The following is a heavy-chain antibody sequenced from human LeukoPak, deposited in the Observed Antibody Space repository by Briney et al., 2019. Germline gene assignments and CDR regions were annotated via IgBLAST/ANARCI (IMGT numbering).Heavy chain of an antibody. CDR1: GYIFTHYY. D-gene: IGHD4-17*01. J-gene: IGHJ4*02. V-gene: IGHV1-2*02. CDR3: ARDISTVTTPYFDS. CDR2: INPNSGGT. Sequence: GASVKVSCKASGYIFTHYYIHWVRQAPGQGLEWMGWINPNSGGTNYAQKFQGRVTMTRDTSITTAYMELSRLISDDTAIYYCARDISTVTTPYFDSWGQGTLVTVSS.